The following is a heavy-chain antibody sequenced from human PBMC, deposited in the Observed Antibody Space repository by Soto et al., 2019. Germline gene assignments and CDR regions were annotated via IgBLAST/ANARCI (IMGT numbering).Heavy chain of an antibody. CDR1: GFTFSRYG. D-gene: IGHD6-19*01. V-gene: IGHV3-30*18. Sequence: QVQLVESGGGVVQPGRSLRLSCAASGFTFSRYGMHWVRQAPGKGLEWVAVISYDGSNKYYADSVKGRFTISRDNSKNTLYLQMNSRRAEDTAVYYCAKDRGYSSGWGSYFYGMDVWGQGTTVTVSS. CDR3: AKDRGYSSGWGSYFYGMDV. J-gene: IGHJ6*02. CDR2: ISYDGSNK.